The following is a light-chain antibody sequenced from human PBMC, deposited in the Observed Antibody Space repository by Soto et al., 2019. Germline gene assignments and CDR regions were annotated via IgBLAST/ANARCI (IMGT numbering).Light chain of an antibody. V-gene: IGKV3-20*01. J-gene: IGKJ1*01. Sequence: EIVLTQSPGTLSLSPGERATLSCRASQSVRSSRFAWYQQKPGQAPRLLIYGASSRATGIPDRFSGSGSGTDFTLTISRLEPEDFAVYYCQQYDNIPRTFGQGTKVDIK. CDR3: QQYDNIPRT. CDR1: QSVRSSR. CDR2: GAS.